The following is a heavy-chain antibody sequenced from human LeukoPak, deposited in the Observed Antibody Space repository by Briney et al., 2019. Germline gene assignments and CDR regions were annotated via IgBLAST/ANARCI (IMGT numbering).Heavy chain of an antibody. CDR3: ARDRTVLTMIVVVSNWFDP. J-gene: IGHJ5*02. V-gene: IGHV1-69*04. Sequence: GSSVKVSCKASGGTFSSYAISWVRQAPGQGLEWMGRIIPILGIANYAQKFQGRVTITADKSTSTAYMELSSLRSEDTAVYYCARDRTVLTMIVVVSNWFDPWGQGTLVTVPS. CDR2: IIPILGIA. CDR1: GGTFSSYA. D-gene: IGHD3-22*01.